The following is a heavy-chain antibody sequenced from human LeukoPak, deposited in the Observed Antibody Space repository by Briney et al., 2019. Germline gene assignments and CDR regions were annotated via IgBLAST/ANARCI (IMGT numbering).Heavy chain of an antibody. V-gene: IGHV3-23*01. D-gene: IGHD2-15*01. CDR3: ESAAYCGGGTCYASDAFDV. Sequence: GGSLRLSCAASGFTFSSYAMNWVRQAPGKGLEWVSGVTRSGRYIYYADSVKGRFTISRDNPKNTLYMQMNSLRAQDTDVYDWESAAYCGGGTCYASDAFDVWGQGTMVTVSS. CDR2: VTRSGRYI. CDR1: GFTFSSYA. J-gene: IGHJ3*01.